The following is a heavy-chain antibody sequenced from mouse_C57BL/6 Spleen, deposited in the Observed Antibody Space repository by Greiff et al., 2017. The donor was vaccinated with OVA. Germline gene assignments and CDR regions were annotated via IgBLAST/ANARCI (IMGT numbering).Heavy chain of an antibody. J-gene: IGHJ3*01. D-gene: IGHD4-1*01. CDR3: ARESSHTGGWFAY. CDR1: GYTFTSYW. Sequence: QVQLQQPGAELVKPGASVKLSCKASGYTFTSYWMQWVKQRPGQGLEWIGEIDPSDSYTNYNQKFKGKATLTVDTSSSTAYMQLSSLTSEDSAVYYCARESSHTGGWFAYWGQGTLVTVSA. CDR2: IDPSDSYT. V-gene: IGHV1-50*01.